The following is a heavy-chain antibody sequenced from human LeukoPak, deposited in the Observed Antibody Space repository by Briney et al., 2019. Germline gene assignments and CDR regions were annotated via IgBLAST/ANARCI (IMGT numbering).Heavy chain of an antibody. CDR1: GGTFSSYA. Sequence: GASVKVSCKASGGTFSSYAISWVRQAPGQGLEWMGRIIPIFGIANYAQKFQGRVTITADKSTSTAYMELSSLRSEDMAVYYCARGAGYYDSSGYTDAFDIWGQGTMVTVSS. D-gene: IGHD3-22*01. CDR2: IIPIFGIA. V-gene: IGHV1-69*04. CDR3: ARGAGYYDSSGYTDAFDI. J-gene: IGHJ3*02.